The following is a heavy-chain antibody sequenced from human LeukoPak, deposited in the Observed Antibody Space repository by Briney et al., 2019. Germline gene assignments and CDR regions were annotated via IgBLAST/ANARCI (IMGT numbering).Heavy chain of an antibody. V-gene: IGHV3-74*01. CDR2: INSDGSST. CDR1: GFTFSSYW. CDR3: ARADYYDSSGYYDY. J-gene: IGHJ4*02. Sequence: GGSLRLSCAASGFTFSSYWMHWVRQAPGKGLVWVSRINSDGSSTSYADSVKGPFTISRDNAKNTLYLQMNSLRAEDTAVYYCARADYYDSSGYYDYWGQGTLVTVSS. D-gene: IGHD3-22*01.